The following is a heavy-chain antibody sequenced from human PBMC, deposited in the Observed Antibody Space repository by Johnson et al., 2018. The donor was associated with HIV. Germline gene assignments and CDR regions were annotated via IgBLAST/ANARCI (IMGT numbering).Heavy chain of an antibody. V-gene: IGHV3-20*01. Sequence: VQLVESGGGVVRPGGSLRLSCAASGFSFDDYDMSWVRQAPGKGLEWVSGIYCTGGRTSYADSVKGRFTISRDNAKNSLYLQMNNVRAEDTALYICARGRDSSGWYRNVFDIWGQGTMVTVSS. D-gene: IGHD6-19*01. J-gene: IGHJ3*02. CDR1: GFSFDDYD. CDR2: IYCTGGRT. CDR3: ARGRDSSGWYRNVFDI.